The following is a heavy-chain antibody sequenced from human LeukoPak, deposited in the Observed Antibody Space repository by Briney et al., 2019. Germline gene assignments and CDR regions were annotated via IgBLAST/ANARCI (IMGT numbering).Heavy chain of an antibody. Sequence: GGSLRLSCAASGFIFSRHAMSWVRQAPGKGLEWVSTTGLESVHALCADSVQGRFTVSRDNSRNTLDLQMDNLRVDDTAVYYCAKGDDIGKHPTRAYYFDIWGQGTLVTVSS. V-gene: IGHV3-23*01. J-gene: IGHJ4*02. CDR2: TGLESVHA. D-gene: IGHD5-24*01. CDR3: AKGDDIGKHPTRAYYFDI. CDR1: GFIFSRHA.